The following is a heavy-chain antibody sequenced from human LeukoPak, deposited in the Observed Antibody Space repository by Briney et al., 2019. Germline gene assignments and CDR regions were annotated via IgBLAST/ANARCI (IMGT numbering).Heavy chain of an antibody. J-gene: IGHJ4*02. Sequence: GGSLRLSCAASGFTFSSYAMSWVRQAPGKGLEWVSGFSVSDQTTYYADSVKGRFTISRDNSKNTLYLQMNSLRAEDTAVYYCAKDSYYDSPTYFDYWGQGTLVTVSS. V-gene: IGHV3-23*01. CDR3: AKDSYYDSPTYFDY. CDR2: FSVSDQTT. D-gene: IGHD3-22*01. CDR1: GFTFSSYA.